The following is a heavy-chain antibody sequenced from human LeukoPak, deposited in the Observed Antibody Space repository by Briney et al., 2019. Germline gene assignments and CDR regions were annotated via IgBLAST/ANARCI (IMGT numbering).Heavy chain of an antibody. CDR1: GYTLTELS. CDR2: FDPEDGET. V-gene: IGHV1-24*01. Sequence: GASVKVSCKVSGYTLTELSMHWVRQAPGKGPEWMGGFDPEDGETIYARKFQGRVTMTEDTSTDTAYMELSSLRSEDTAVYYCATAQIAAASREFDPWGQGTLVTVSS. D-gene: IGHD6-13*01. J-gene: IGHJ5*02. CDR3: ATAQIAAASREFDP.